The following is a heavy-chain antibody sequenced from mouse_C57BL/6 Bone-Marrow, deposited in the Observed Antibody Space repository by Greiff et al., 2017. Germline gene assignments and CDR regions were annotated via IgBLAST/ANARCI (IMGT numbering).Heavy chain of an antibody. CDR3: AREGGNYVGDY. V-gene: IGHV1-53*01. Sequence: QVQLQQPGTELVKPGASVKLSCKASGYTFTSYWMHWVKQRPGQGLEWIGNINPSNGGTNYNEKLKSKATLTVDKSSSTAYMQLSSLTSEDAAVYYCAREGGNYVGDYWGQGTTLTVSS. CDR1: GYTFTSYW. J-gene: IGHJ2*01. D-gene: IGHD2-1*01. CDR2: INPSNGGT.